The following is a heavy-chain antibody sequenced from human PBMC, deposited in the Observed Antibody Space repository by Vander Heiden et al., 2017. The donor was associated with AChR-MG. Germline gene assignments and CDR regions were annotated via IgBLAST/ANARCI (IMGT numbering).Heavy chain of an antibody. V-gene: IGHV4-39*02. D-gene: IGHD2-2*01. CDR1: GDSVGQSNYY. CDR2: TENIGNT. Sequence: QLHLQESGSGLVKPSETLSLTCTVPGDSVGQSNYYWGWIRPPPGKGPQFIPPTENIGNTIYNPSLTSGVTMSVDRSKNLLSLKLDSVTAADTAVYYCARLRSRVTKIPVLWGQGLLVTVSS. J-gene: IGHJ4*02. CDR3: ARLRSRVTKIPVL.